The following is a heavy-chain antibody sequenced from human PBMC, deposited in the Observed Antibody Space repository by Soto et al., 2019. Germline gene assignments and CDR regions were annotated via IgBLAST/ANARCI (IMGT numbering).Heavy chain of an antibody. D-gene: IGHD6-19*01. Sequence: VQLVESGGAVVQPGGSLRLSCAASGFTFDDYAMHWVRQAPGKALEWVSLITWDGVSTFYVDSVKDRFTISRDNSKNSLYLQMYSLRPEDTALYYCGKVTWGSGWYYPIDYWGQGTLVTVSS. V-gene: IGHV3-43D*04. CDR1: GFTFDDYA. J-gene: IGHJ4*02. CDR2: ITWDGVST. CDR3: GKVTWGSGWYYPIDY.